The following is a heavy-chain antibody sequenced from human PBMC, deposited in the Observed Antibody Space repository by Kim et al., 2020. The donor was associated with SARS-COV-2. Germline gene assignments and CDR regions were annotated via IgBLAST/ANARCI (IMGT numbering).Heavy chain of an antibody. Sequence: PSLKSRVTMSVDTSKNQFSLKLSSVTAADTAVYYCARDGHSSGWYYFDYWGQGTLVTVSS. J-gene: IGHJ4*02. D-gene: IGHD6-19*01. CDR3: ARDGHSSGWYYFDY. V-gene: IGHV4-4*07.